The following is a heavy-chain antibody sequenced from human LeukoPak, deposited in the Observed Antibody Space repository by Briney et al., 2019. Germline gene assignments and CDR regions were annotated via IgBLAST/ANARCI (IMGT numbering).Heavy chain of an antibody. D-gene: IGHD6-19*01. Sequence: GGSLRLSCAASGFTFSSYGMHWVRQAPGKGLEWVAFIRYDGSNKYYADSVKGRFTISRDNSKNTLYLQMNSLRAEDTAVYYCAKERGIAVAVYFDYWGQGTLVTVSS. V-gene: IGHV3-30*02. J-gene: IGHJ4*02. CDR1: GFTFSSYG. CDR3: AKERGIAVAVYFDY. CDR2: IRYDGSNK.